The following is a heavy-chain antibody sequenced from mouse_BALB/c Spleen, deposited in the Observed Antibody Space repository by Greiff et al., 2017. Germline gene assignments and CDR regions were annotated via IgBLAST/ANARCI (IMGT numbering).Heavy chain of an antibody. CDR1: GYTFTSYW. J-gene: IGHJ2*01. CDR3: TRKGLGTVPFDY. Sequence: QVQLQQPGAELVRPGASVKLSCKASGYTFTSYWINWVKQRPGQGLEWIGNIYPSDSYTNYNQKFKDKATLTVDKSSSTAYMQLSSPTSEDSAVYYCTRKGLGTVPFDYWGQGTTLTVSA. CDR2: IYPSDSYT. D-gene: IGHD1-1*01. V-gene: IGHV1-69*02.